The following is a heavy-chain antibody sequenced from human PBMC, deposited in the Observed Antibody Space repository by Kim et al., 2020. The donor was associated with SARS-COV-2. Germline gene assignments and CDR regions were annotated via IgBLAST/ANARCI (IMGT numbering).Heavy chain of an antibody. Sequence: GGSLRLSCAASGFTFSSYGMHWVRQAPGKGLEWVAVIWYDGSNKYYADSVKGRFTISRDNSKNTLYLQMNSLRAEDTAVYYCARQDEVTAFDIWGQGTMVTVSS. CDR3: ARQDEVTAFDI. CDR1: GFTFSSYG. CDR2: IWYDGSNK. J-gene: IGHJ3*02. V-gene: IGHV3-33*01. D-gene: IGHD5-18*01.